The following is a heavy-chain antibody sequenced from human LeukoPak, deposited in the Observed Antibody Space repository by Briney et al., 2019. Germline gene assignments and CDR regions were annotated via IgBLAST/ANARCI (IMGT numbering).Heavy chain of an antibody. V-gene: IGHV3-21*01. CDR3: VRALGSSSADY. Sequence: GGSLRLSCAASGFTFSSYSMNWVRQAPGKGLEWVSSISSSSSYIYYADSVKGRFTISRDNAKNSVSLQMNSLRGEDTAVYYCVRALGSSSADYWGQGTLVTVSS. CDR2: ISSSSSYI. D-gene: IGHD6-6*01. CDR1: GFTFSSYS. J-gene: IGHJ4*02.